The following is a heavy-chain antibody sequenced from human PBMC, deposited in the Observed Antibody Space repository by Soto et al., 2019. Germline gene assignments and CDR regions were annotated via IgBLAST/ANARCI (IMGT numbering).Heavy chain of an antibody. V-gene: IGHV1-18*01. CDR1: GYTFTSYG. D-gene: IGHD2-21*02. Sequence: ASVKVSCKASGYTFTSYGISWVRQAPGQGLEWMGWISAYNGNTKYAQKLQGRVTITADESTSTAYMELSSLRSEDTAVYYCARVRYCGGDCYFWFDPWGQGTLVTVSS. J-gene: IGHJ5*02. CDR3: ARVRYCGGDCYFWFDP. CDR2: ISAYNGNT.